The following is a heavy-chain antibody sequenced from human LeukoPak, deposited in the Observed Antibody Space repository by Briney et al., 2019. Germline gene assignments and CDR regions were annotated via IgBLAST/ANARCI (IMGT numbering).Heavy chain of an antibody. Sequence: QTGGSLRLSCAASGFAFASYWMAWVRQAPGKGLEWVANIKQDGSEMYYMDSVKGRFSISRDNAKNSLYLQMSSLRAEDTAVYYCARVAAAVPDQWGQGTLVTVSS. D-gene: IGHD6-13*01. CDR3: ARVAAAVPDQ. CDR2: IKQDGSEM. V-gene: IGHV3-7*04. J-gene: IGHJ5*02. CDR1: GFAFASYW.